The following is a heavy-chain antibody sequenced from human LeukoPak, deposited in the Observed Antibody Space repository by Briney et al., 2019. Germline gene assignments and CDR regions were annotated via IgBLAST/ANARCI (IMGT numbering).Heavy chain of an antibody. Sequence: GESLKISCKGSGYSFPNYWIGWVRQMPGKGLEWMGIIYPGDSDIRYSPSFQGQVTISADKSISTAYLQWSSLKASDTAMYYCARGDYGDFRVFYTLFDYWGQGTLVTVSS. D-gene: IGHD4-17*01. J-gene: IGHJ4*02. CDR3: ARGDYGDFRVFYTLFDY. V-gene: IGHV5-51*01. CDR2: IYPGDSDI. CDR1: GYSFPNYW.